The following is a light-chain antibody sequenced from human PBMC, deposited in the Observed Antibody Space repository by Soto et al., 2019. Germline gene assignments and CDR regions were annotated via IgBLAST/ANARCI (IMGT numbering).Light chain of an antibody. CDR2: GAS. V-gene: IGKV1-33*01. Sequence: DIQMTQSPSSLSASVGDRVTITCQASQDISHSLIWYQQKSGKAPKLLIYGASNLETGVPSRFSGGGSGTYFTFTIGSLQPEDIATYYCQQFHSLPYTFGQGTKLEIK. CDR1: QDISHS. J-gene: IGKJ2*01. CDR3: QQFHSLPYT.